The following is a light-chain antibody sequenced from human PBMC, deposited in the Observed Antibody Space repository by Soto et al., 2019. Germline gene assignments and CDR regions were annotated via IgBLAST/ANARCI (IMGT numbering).Light chain of an antibody. J-gene: IGKJ4*01. CDR1: QSITNY. V-gene: IGKV1-39*01. CDR2: GAS. CDR3: QQGKSFPLT. Sequence: DILMTQSPSSLSASVGDRVTITCRASQSITNYLNWYQQKPGKAPNLLIYGASSLLSGVPSRFSGSASGTDFTLTISSLQPEDVVTYYCQQGKSFPLTFGGGTKVEI.